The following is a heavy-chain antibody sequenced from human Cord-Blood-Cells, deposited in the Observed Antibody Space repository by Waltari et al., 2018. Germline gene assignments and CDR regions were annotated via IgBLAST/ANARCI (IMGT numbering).Heavy chain of an antibody. CDR2: FDPEDGET. Sequence: QVQLVQSGAEVKKPGASVKVSCKVSGYTLTELSMTWVRQAPGKGLEWMGGFDPEDGETNDAQKFQGRVTMTEDTSTDTAYMELSSLRSEDTAVYYCATVSAYYDFWSGYYGMDVWGQGTTVTVSS. V-gene: IGHV1-24*01. CDR3: ATVSAYYDFWSGYYGMDV. CDR1: GYTLTELS. J-gene: IGHJ6*02. D-gene: IGHD3-3*01.